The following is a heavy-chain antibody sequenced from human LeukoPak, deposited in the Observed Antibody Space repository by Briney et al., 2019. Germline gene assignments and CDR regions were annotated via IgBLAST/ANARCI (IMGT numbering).Heavy chain of an antibody. CDR2: ILSGGST. CDR1: GFTVSSNY. Sequence: GGSLRLSCAASGFTVSSNYMSWVRPAPGKGLEWVSVILSGGSTYFADSVKGRFTISRHNSKNTLYLQMNSLRAEDTAVYYCARGALYDILTGYQSHAFDVWGQGTMVTVSS. D-gene: IGHD3-9*01. J-gene: IGHJ3*01. CDR3: ARGALYDILTGYQSHAFDV. V-gene: IGHV3-53*04.